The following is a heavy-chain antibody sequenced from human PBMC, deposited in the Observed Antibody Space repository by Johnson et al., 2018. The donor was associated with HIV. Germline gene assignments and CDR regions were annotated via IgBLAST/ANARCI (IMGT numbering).Heavy chain of an antibody. CDR2: ISWNSDTI. CDR3: AKGGPLFVDAFDI. J-gene: IGHJ3*02. CDR1: GFTIDDDA. D-gene: IGHD3-3*01. V-gene: IGHV3-9*01. Sequence: VQLVESGGGFVQPGRSLRLSCAPSGFTIDDDAIHWVRQAPGKGLEWVSGISWNSDTIGYADSVKGRFAISRDNAKKSLYLQMNSLRAEDTALYYCAKGGPLFVDAFDIWGLGTMVTVSS.